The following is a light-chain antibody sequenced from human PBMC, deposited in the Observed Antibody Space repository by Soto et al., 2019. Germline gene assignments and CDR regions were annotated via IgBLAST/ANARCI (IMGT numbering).Light chain of an antibody. Sequence: EIVLTQFPGSLSLSPGDRATLSCRASQSVSSASLAWYQHIPGQAPRLLIYGASSRATGMPDRFSGSGSGTDFTLTISRLEPEDFAVYYCQLYSGSPMYTFGQGTRLHIK. CDR3: QLYSGSPMYT. J-gene: IGKJ2*01. V-gene: IGKV3-20*01. CDR1: QSVSSAS. CDR2: GAS.